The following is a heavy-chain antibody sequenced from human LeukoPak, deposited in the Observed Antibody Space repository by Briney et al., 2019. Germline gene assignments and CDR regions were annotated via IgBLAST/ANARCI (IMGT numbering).Heavy chain of an antibody. CDR1: GFTFNNYG. V-gene: IGHV3-30*02. Sequence: GGSLRLSCAAPGFTFNNYGMHWVRQAPGNGLEWVAFIRYNGNNQYYADSVKGRFTISRANSKNTLYLQMNSLKGDDTAVYYCAKDSAFYYIDVWGKGTTVIISS. J-gene: IGHJ6*03. CDR3: AKDSAFYYIDV. D-gene: IGHD3-10*01. CDR2: IRYNGNNQ.